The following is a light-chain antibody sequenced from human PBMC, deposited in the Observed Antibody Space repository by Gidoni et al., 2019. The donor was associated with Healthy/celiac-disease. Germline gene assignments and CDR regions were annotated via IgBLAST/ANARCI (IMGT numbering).Light chain of an antibody. J-gene: IGKJ2*01. CDR3: MQALQTAYT. CDR2: LGS. CDR1: QSLLHSNGYNY. Sequence: DIVLTQSPLSLPVTPGEPASISCRSSQSLLHSNGYNYLDWYLQKPGQSPQLLIYLGSNRASGVPDRFRGGGSGTDFTLKISRVEAEDVGVYYCMQALQTAYTFGQGTKLEIK. V-gene: IGKV2-28*01.